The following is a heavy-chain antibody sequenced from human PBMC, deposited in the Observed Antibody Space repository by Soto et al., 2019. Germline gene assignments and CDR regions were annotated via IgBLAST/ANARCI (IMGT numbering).Heavy chain of an antibody. CDR3: ARSGDGDYGWYFDL. CDR2: IYHSGST. V-gene: IGHV4-30-2*01. D-gene: IGHD4-17*01. CDR1: GGSISSGGYS. J-gene: IGHJ2*01. Sequence: SETLSLTCAVSGGSISSGGYSWSWIRQPPGKGLEWIGYIYHSGSTYYNPSLKSRVTISVDRSKNQFSLKLSSVTAADTAVYYCARSGDGDYGWYFDLWGRGTLVTVSS.